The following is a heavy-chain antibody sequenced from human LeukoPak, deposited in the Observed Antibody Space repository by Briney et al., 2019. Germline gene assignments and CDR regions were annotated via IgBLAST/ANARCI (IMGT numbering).Heavy chain of an antibody. CDR1: GGSISSYY. Sequence: SETLSLTCTVSGGSISSYYWGWIRQPPGKGLEWIGSIYYSGSTYYNPSLKSRVTISVDTSKNQFSLKLSSVTAADTAVYYCAREPIVVVVASHAFDIWGQGTMVTVSS. V-gene: IGHV4-39*07. D-gene: IGHD2-15*01. J-gene: IGHJ3*02. CDR2: IYYSGST. CDR3: AREPIVVVVASHAFDI.